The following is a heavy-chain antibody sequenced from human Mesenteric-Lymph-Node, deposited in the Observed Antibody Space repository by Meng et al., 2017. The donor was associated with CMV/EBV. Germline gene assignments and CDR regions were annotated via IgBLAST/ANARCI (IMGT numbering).Heavy chain of an antibody. CDR3: ARVVSLIGVVTPWFDP. CDR2: IYYSGST. Sequence: SETLSLTCTVSGGSISSSSYYWGWIRQPPGKGLERIGSIYYSGSTYYNPSLKSRVTISVDTSKHQFSLTLSSVAAADTAVYYCARVVSLIGVVTPWFDPWGQGTLVTVSS. V-gene: IGHV4-39*07. J-gene: IGHJ5*02. CDR1: GGSISSSSYY. D-gene: IGHD3-3*01.